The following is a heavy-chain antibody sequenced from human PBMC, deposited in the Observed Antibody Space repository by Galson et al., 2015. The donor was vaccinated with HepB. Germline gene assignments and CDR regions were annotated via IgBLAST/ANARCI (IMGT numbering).Heavy chain of an antibody. CDR3: ARDDSYGYFYYGMDV. D-gene: IGHD5-18*01. V-gene: IGHV3-7*03. J-gene: IGHJ6*02. CDR2: IKQDGSEK. Sequence: SLRLSCAASGSTFSSYWMRCVRQAPGKGLEWVANIKQDGSEKYCVDSVKGRFTISRDNAKNSLYLQMNSLRAEDTAVYYCARDDSYGYFYYGMDVWGQGTTVTVSS. CDR1: GSTFSSYW.